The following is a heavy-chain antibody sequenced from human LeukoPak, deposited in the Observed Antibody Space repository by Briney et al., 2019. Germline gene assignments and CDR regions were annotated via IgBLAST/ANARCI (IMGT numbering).Heavy chain of an antibody. CDR1: GFTFRSNW. V-gene: IGHV3-30*02. CDR3: AKDHPGTYDSSGYYFDY. D-gene: IGHD3-22*01. CDR2: IQFDGSNE. J-gene: IGHJ4*02. Sequence: GGSLRLSCVGSGFTFRSNWMHWVRQTPGKGLEWVAFIQFDGSNEYYADSVKGRFTISRDNSKNTLYLQMNSLRAEDTAVYYCAKDHPGTYDSSGYYFDYWGQGTLVTVSS.